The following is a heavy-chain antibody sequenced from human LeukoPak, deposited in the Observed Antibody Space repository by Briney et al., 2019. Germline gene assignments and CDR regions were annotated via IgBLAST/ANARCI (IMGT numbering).Heavy chain of an antibody. D-gene: IGHD3-9*01. CDR1: GGSISSYY. J-gene: IGHJ5*02. CDR2: IYYSGST. CDR3: AREPIHYDILTGPLWGWFDP. Sequence: SETLSLTCTVSGGSISSYYWSWIRQPPGKGLEWIGYIYYSGSTNYNPSLKSRVTISVDTSKNQFSLELSSVTAADTAVYYCAREPIHYDILTGPLWGWFDPWGQGTLVTVSS. V-gene: IGHV4-59*01.